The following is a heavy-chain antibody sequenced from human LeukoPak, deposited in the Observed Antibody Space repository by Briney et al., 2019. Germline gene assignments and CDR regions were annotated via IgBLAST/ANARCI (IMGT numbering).Heavy chain of an antibody. Sequence: SETLSLTCTLSGASIRSSSYYWGWIRQPPGKGLEWIGSIYYSGPTYYNPSLKTRVTISVDTSKNQFSLQLNSVTAADTAVYYCARHVSVWLGDLDYWGQGTLVTVSS. CDR1: GASIRSSSYY. CDR3: ARHVSVWLGDLDY. D-gene: IGHD3-10*01. V-gene: IGHV4-39*01. CDR2: IYYSGPT. J-gene: IGHJ4*02.